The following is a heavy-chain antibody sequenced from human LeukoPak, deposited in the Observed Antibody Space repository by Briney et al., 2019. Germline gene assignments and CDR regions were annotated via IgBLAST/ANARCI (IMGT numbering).Heavy chain of an antibody. CDR1: GGSISSYY. V-gene: IGHV4-4*07. D-gene: IGHD3-3*01. CDR3: ARDHYDLWSGYSPQYYFDY. J-gene: IGHJ4*02. Sequence: KPSETLSLTCTVSGGSISSYYWSWIRQPAGKGLEWIGRIYTSGSTNYNPSLKSRVTISVDKSKNQFSLKLSSVTAADTAVYYCARDHYDLWSGYSPQYYFDYWGQGTLVTVSS. CDR2: IYTSGST.